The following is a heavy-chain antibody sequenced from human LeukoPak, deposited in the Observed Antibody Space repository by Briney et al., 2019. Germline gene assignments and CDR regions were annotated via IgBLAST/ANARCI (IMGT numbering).Heavy chain of an antibody. J-gene: IGHJ3*02. Sequence: GGSLRLSCAASGFTFSSYAMHWVRQAPGKGLEWVAVISYDGSNKYYADSVKGRFTISRDNSKNTLYLQMNSLRAEDTAVYYCARALPLVVSVIDAFDIWGQGTMVTVSS. CDR3: ARALPLVVSVIDAFDI. CDR1: GFTFSSYA. CDR2: ISYDGSNK. V-gene: IGHV3-30*04. D-gene: IGHD3-22*01.